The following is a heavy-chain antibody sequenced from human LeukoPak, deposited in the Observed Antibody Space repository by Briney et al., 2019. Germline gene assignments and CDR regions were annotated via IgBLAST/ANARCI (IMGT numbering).Heavy chain of an antibody. Sequence: PGRSLRLSCAASGFTFSSYAMHWVRQAPGKGLEWVSAISGSGGSTYYADSVKGRFTISRDNSKNTLYLQMNSLRAEDTAVYYCAKDAVEHQLVDAFDIWGQGTMVTVSS. CDR1: GFTFSSYA. D-gene: IGHD6-13*01. J-gene: IGHJ3*02. CDR2: ISGSGGST. V-gene: IGHV3-23*01. CDR3: AKDAVEHQLVDAFDI.